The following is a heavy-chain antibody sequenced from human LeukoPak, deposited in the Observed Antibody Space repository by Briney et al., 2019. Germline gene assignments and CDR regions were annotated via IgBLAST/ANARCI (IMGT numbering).Heavy chain of an antibody. J-gene: IGHJ4*02. V-gene: IGHV3-74*01. Sequence: PGGSLRLSCAASGFIFSNYWMHWVRQDPGKGLAWVSYINPDGSNTNYADSVKGRFTISRDNAKNSLYLQMNSLRAEDTAVYFCARVGALSSSWLLYWGQGTLVIVSS. CDR2: INPDGSNT. CDR1: GFIFSNYW. CDR3: ARVGALSSSWLLY. D-gene: IGHD6-13*01.